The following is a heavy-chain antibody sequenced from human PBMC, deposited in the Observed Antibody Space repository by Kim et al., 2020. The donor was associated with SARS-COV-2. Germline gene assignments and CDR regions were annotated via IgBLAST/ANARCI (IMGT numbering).Heavy chain of an antibody. CDR2: ISAYNGNT. J-gene: IGHJ4*02. V-gene: IGHV1-18*01. CDR1: GYTFTSYG. D-gene: IGHD3-10*01. CDR3: ARDRLLLWFGELPQFDY. Sequence: ASVKVSCKASGYTFTSYGISWVRQAPGQGLEWMGWISAYNGNTNYAQKLQGRVTMTTDTSTSTAYMELRSLRSDDTAVYYCARDRLLLWFGELPQFDYWGQGTLVTVSS.